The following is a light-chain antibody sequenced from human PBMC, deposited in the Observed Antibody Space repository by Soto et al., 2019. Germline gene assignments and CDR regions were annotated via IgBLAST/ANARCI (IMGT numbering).Light chain of an antibody. J-gene: IGKJ1*01. CDR3: QQYGGKLRK. Sequence: EIVLTQSPGTLSLSPGEGATLSCRASQSVGGTFLAWYQQKGGQAPRLLIHGASNSATGFPDWFSGSGSATDFTLPISRLAPEEFGVYYFQQYGGKLRKFGQAAKGDI. CDR2: GAS. CDR1: QSVGGTF. V-gene: IGKV3-20*01.